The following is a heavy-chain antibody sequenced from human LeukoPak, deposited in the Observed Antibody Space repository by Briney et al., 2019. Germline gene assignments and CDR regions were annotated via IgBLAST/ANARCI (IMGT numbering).Heavy chain of an antibody. CDR3: AKGSRDRGNQIDY. D-gene: IGHD4-23*01. CDR2: IWYDGSNI. Sequence: GRSLRLSCAASGFTLSSHGMHWVRQTPGRGLEWVAGIWYDGSNIYYLDSVKGRFTVSRDNSKNTLYLQMNSLRAEDTAVYYCAKGSRDRGNQIDYWGQGTLVTVSS. CDR1: GFTLSSHG. V-gene: IGHV3-33*06. J-gene: IGHJ4*02.